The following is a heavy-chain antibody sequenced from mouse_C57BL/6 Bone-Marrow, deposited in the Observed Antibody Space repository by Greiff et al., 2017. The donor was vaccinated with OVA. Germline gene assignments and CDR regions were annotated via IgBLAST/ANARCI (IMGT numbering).Heavy chain of an antibody. CDR3: ARDPPLYDGYYDWYFDV. CDR2: IDPSDSYT. CDR1: GYTFTSYW. D-gene: IGHD2-3*01. V-gene: IGHV1-69*01. J-gene: IGHJ1*03. Sequence: QVQLQQPGAELVMPGASVKLSCKASGYTFTSYWMHWVKQRPGQGLEWIGEIDPSDSYTNYTQKFKGKSTLTVDKSSSTAYMQLSSLTSEDSAVYYCARDPPLYDGYYDWYFDVWGTGTTVTVSS.